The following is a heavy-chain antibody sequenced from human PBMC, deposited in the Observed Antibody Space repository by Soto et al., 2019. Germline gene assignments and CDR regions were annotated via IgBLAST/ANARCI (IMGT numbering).Heavy chain of an antibody. CDR3: ARVDGYTYYDFCSGYQSFDP. CDR2: MNPNSGNT. J-gene: IGHJ5*02. D-gene: IGHD3-3*01. Sequence: ASVKVSCKASGYTFTSYDINWVRQATGQGLEWMGWMNPNSGNTGYAQKFQGRVTMTRNTSISTAYMELSSLRSEDTAVYYCARVDGYTYYDFCSGYQSFDPWGQGTLVTVSS. CDR1: GYTFTSYD. V-gene: IGHV1-8*01.